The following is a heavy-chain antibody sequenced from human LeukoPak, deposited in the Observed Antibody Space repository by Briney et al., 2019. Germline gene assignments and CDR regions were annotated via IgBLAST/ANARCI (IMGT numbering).Heavy chain of an antibody. CDR2: ISGRSSTI. D-gene: IGHD1-26*01. Sequence: GGSLRLSCAASAFTLSDYSMNWVRQAPGKGLEWISYISGRSSTIYYADSVRGRFTISRDNAKNSMYLQMNSLRAEDTAVYYCARDRLTSGSYFFDYWGQGTLVTVSS. CDR1: AFTLSDYS. V-gene: IGHV3-48*01. J-gene: IGHJ4*02. CDR3: ARDRLTSGSYFFDY.